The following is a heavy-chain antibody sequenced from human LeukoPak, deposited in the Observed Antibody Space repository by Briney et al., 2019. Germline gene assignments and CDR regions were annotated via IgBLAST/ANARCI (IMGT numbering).Heavy chain of an antibody. Sequence: GGSLRLSCAASGFTFSSYAMHWVRQAPGKGLEWVAVISYDGSNKYYADSVKGRFTISRDNSKNTLYLQMNSLRAEDTAVYYCARDNYDFWSGYCKNWGQGTLVTVSS. CDR3: ARDNYDFWSGYCKN. CDR2: ISYDGSNK. CDR1: GFTFSSYA. V-gene: IGHV3-30*04. D-gene: IGHD3-3*01. J-gene: IGHJ4*02.